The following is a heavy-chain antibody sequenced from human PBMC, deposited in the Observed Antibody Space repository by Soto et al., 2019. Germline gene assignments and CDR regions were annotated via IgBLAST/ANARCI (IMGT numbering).Heavy chain of an antibody. CDR1: GFTFSSYA. CDR2: ISGSGGST. J-gene: IGHJ3*02. D-gene: IGHD6-6*01. CDR3: AIRSDNSSSFGAFDI. V-gene: IGHV3-23*01. Sequence: PGGSLRLSCAASGFTFSSYAMSWVRQAPGKGLEWVSAISGSGGSTYYADSVKGRFTISRDNSKNTLYLQMNSLSAEDTAVYYCAIRSDNSSSFGAFDIWGQGTMVTVSS.